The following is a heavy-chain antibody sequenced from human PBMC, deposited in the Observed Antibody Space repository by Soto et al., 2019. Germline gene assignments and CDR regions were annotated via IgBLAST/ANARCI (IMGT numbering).Heavy chain of an antibody. J-gene: IGHJ4*02. Sequence: GASVKVSCKASGYTFAGYYMHWVRQAPGQGLKWMGWINPNSGGTNYAQKFQGRVTMTRDTSISTAYMELSRLRSDDTAVYYCAREGYCSSTSCYIDNYWGQGTLVTVSS. CDR2: INPNSGGT. CDR3: AREGYCSSTSCYIDNY. D-gene: IGHD2-2*02. V-gene: IGHV1-2*02. CDR1: GYTFAGYY.